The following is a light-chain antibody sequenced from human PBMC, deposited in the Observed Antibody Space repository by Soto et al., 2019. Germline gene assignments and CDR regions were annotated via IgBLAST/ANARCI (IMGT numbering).Light chain of an antibody. CDR3: QQRSNWSPGLT. CDR1: QSVSSY. J-gene: IGKJ4*01. Sequence: EIGLTQSPTTQSLSPGERATLSCSSSQSVSSYLAWYQQKPGQAPRLLIYDASNRATGIPARFSGSGSGTDFTLTISSLEPEDFAVYYCQQRSNWSPGLTVGGGTKVDI. CDR2: DAS. V-gene: IGKV3-11*01.